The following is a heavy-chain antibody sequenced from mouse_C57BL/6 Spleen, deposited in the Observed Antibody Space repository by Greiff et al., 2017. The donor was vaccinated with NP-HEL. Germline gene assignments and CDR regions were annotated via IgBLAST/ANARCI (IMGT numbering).Heavy chain of an antibody. Sequence: VQLQQPGTELVKPGASVKLSCKASGYTFPSYWMHWVKQRPGQGLEWIGNINPSNGGPNYNEKFKSKATLTVDTSYSTAYMQLSSLTSEDAAVYYCARGGTDYAMDYWGQGTSVTVSS. CDR2: INPSNGGP. CDR1: GYTFPSYW. J-gene: IGHJ4*01. D-gene: IGHD3-3*01. V-gene: IGHV1-53*01. CDR3: ARGGTDYAMDY.